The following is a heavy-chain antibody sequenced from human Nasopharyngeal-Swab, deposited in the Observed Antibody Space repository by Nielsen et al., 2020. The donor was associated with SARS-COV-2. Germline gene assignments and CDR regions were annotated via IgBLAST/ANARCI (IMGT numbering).Heavy chain of an antibody. CDR3: AHLYGSGSYMPWFDP. J-gene: IGHJ5*02. CDR1: GFSLSTSGVG. V-gene: IGHV2-5*02. Sequence: SGPTLVKPTQTLTLTCTFSGFSLSTSGVGVGWIRQPPGKALEWLALIYWDDDKRYSPSLKSRLTITKDTSKNQVVLTMTNMDPVDTATYYCAHLYGSGSYMPWFDPWGQGTLVTVSS. CDR2: IYWDDDK. D-gene: IGHD3-10*01.